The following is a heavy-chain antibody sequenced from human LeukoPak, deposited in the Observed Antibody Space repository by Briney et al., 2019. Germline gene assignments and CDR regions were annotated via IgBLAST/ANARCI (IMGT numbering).Heavy chain of an antibody. D-gene: IGHD2/OR15-2a*01. V-gene: IGHV3-53*01. J-gene: IGHJ4*02. CDR3: ARSLSTMFDY. CDR1: GFTVSSNY. Sequence: GGFLRLSCAASGFTVSSNYMSWVRQAPGKGLEWVSVIYSGGSTYYADSVKGRFTISRDNSKNTLYLQMNSLRAEDTAVYYCARSLSTMFDYWGQGTLVTVSS. CDR2: IYSGGST.